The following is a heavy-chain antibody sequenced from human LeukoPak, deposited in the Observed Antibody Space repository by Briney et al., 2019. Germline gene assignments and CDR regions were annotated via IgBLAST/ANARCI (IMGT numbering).Heavy chain of an antibody. J-gene: IGHJ4*02. CDR1: GFTFSSYG. V-gene: IGHV3-30*02. CDR3: AKDRGFPEYYFDY. Sequence: GGSLRLSCAASGFTFSSYGMHWVRQAPGKGLEWVAFIQYDGSNKYYADSVKGRFTISRDNSKNTLYLQMNSLRAEDTAVYSCAKDRGFPEYYFDYWGQGTLVTVSS. CDR2: IQYDGSNK. D-gene: IGHD5-24*01.